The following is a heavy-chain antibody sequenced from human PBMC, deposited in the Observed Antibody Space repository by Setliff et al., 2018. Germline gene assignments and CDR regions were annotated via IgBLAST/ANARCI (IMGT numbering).Heavy chain of an antibody. J-gene: IGHJ4*02. CDR1: GFTFSRFS. V-gene: IGHV3-15*01. Sequence: GGSLRLSCAASGFTFSRFSLHWVRQAPGKGLEWVGRIKSKTDGGTTDYAAPVKGRFTISRDDSKNTLYLQMNSLKTEDTAVYYCTTAVLQFLEWLFLTEDGFYFDYWGQGTLVTVSS. CDR2: IKSKTDGGTT. D-gene: IGHD3-3*01. CDR3: TTAVLQFLEWLFLTEDGFYFDY.